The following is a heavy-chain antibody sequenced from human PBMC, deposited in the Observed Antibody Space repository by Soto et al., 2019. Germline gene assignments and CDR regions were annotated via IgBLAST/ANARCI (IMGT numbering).Heavy chain of an antibody. Sequence: ASVKVSCKASGYTFTSYYMHWVRQAPGQGLEWMGIINPSGGSTSYAQKFQGRVTMTRDTSTSTVYMELSSLRSEDTAVYYCARLGYYDSSGYYYSSDYCGQGTLVTVYS. CDR2: INPSGGST. J-gene: IGHJ4*02. CDR1: GYTFTSYY. CDR3: ARLGYYDSSGYYYSSDY. V-gene: IGHV1-46*01. D-gene: IGHD3-22*01.